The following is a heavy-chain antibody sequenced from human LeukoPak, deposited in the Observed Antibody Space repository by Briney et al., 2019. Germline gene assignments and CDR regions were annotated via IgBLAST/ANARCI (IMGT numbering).Heavy chain of an antibody. CDR3: ARAYRFPLPDGPGD. J-gene: IGHJ4*02. CDR1: GGSISSGDYY. CDR2: VYYSGST. V-gene: IGHV4-30-4*01. Sequence: SETLSLTCTVSGGSISSGDYYWSWIRQPPGKGLEWIGYVYYSGSTYYNPSLKSRVTISVDTSKNQFSLKLSSVTAADTAVYYCARAYRFPLPDGPGDWGQGTLVTVSS. D-gene: IGHD3-10*01.